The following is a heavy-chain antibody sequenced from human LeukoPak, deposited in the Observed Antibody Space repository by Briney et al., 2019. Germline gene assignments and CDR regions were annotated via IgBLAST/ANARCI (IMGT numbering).Heavy chain of an antibody. J-gene: IGHJ3*01. CDR3: ARDHHRRLYDSQARDTFDV. CDR1: GFTFSSYG. V-gene: IGHV3-48*01. Sequence: GSLRLSCAASGFTFSSYGMHWVRQAPGKGLEWVSYISSSSSPIYYADSVKGRFTISRDNAKNSLYLQMNSLRAEDTAVYYCARDHHRRLYDSQARDTFDVWGQGTVVTVSS. CDR2: ISSSSSPI. D-gene: IGHD3-22*01.